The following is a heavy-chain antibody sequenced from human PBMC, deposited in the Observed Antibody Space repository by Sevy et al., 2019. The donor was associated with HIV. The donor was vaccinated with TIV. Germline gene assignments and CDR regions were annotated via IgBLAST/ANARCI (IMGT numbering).Heavy chain of an antibody. J-gene: IGHJ4*01. V-gene: IGHV3-20*04. CDR2: INWNGGST. D-gene: IGHD3-3*01. Sequence: GGSLRLSCAASGFTFEDYGMSWVRQVPGKGPEWVSGINWNGGSTSYADSVRGRFTISRDNAKNSLFLQMKGLRADDTAVYYCARDSSSNYDYRTGYPDHWGQGTRVTVSS. CDR3: ARDSSSNYDYRTGYPDH. CDR1: GFTFEDYG.